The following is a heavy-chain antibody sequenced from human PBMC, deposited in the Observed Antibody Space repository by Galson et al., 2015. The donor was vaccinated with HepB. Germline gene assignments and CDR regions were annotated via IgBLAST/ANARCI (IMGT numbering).Heavy chain of an antibody. Sequence: SLRLSCAASGFTFSNYDMTWVRQAPGKGLEWVSGIGGNGGTYYADSAKGRFTISRDNSKNTLYLQMNSLRAEDTAVYYCAKKGRGATTYFDYWGQGTLVTVSS. CDR2: IGGNGGT. V-gene: IGHV3-23*01. J-gene: IGHJ4*02. CDR1: GFTFSNYD. D-gene: IGHD1-26*01. CDR3: AKKGRGATTYFDY.